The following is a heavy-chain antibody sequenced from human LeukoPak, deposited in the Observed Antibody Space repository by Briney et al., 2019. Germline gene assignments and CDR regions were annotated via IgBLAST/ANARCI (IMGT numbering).Heavy chain of an antibody. V-gene: IGHV1-69*04. Sequence: ASVTVSCKASVGTFSSYAISWVRQAPGQGLEWMGRIIPILGIANYAQKFQGRVTITADKSTSTAYMELSSLRSEDTAVYYCARAYSGFDPWGQGTLVTVAS. J-gene: IGHJ5*02. D-gene: IGHD2-15*01. CDR2: IIPILGIA. CDR1: VGTFSSYA. CDR3: ARAYSGFDP.